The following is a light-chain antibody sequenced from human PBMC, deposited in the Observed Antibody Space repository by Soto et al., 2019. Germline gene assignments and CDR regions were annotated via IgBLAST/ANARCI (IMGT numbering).Light chain of an antibody. J-gene: IGKJ4*01. CDR2: KAS. Sequence: DIQMTQSPSTLSASVGDRVTITCRASQSISSWLAWYQQKPGKAPKLLIYKASSLESGVPSRFSGSGSGTEFTLTISSLQPDDFATYCCQQYTSYPLTFGGGTRVDIK. CDR3: QQYTSYPLT. CDR1: QSISSW. V-gene: IGKV1-5*03.